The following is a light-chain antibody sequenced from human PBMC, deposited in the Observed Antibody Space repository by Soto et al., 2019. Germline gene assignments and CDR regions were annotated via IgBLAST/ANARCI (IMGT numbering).Light chain of an antibody. CDR3: QSYDRSLSGGV. J-gene: IGLJ2*01. CDR1: SSNIGAGYD. V-gene: IGLV1-40*01. CDR2: GNS. Sequence: QSVLTQPPSVSGAPGQRVTISCTGSSSNIGAGYDVHWYQQLPGTAPKLLIYGNSNRPSGVPDRFSGSKSGTSASLAITGLRAEDEADYYCQSYDRSLSGGVFGGGTKLPVL.